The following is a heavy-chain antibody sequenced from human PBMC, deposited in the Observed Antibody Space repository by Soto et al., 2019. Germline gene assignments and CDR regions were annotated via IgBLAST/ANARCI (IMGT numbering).Heavy chain of an antibody. Sequence: QVQLVQSGSEVKKPGASVKVSCKASGFTFTSYAMHWVRQAPGPRLEWMGWINAGNGNTKYSQKFQGRVAITRDTSASTAYMEPSSLRTEDTAVYYCARAPPLGYFYDSGGFDPWGQGTLVTVSS. CDR1: GFTFTSYA. V-gene: IGHV1-3*01. CDR2: INAGNGNT. D-gene: IGHD3-22*01. J-gene: IGHJ5*02. CDR3: ARAPPLGYFYDSGGFDP.